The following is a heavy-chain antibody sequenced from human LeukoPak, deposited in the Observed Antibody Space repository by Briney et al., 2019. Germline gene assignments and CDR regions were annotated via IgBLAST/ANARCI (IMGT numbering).Heavy chain of an antibody. D-gene: IGHD5-12*01. CDR3: ARAYTIVATIKFGWFDP. J-gene: IGHJ5*02. Sequence: ASVKVSCKASGYTFTSYYMHWVRQAPGQGLEWMGIINPSGGSTSYAQKFQGRVTMTRDTSTSTVYMELSSLRSEDTAVYYCARAYTIVATIKFGWFDPWGQGTLVTVSS. CDR1: GYTFTSYY. CDR2: INPSGGST. V-gene: IGHV1-46*01.